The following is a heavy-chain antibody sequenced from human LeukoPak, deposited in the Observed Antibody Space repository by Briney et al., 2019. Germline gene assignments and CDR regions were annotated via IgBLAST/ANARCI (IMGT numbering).Heavy chain of an antibody. CDR3: ARRPLEWLLSYYFDY. CDR1: GGSFSGYY. J-gene: IGHJ4*02. Sequence: KTSETLSLTCAVYGGSFSGYYWSWIRQPPGKGLEWIGEINHSGSTNYNPSLKSRVTISVDTSKNQFSLKLSSVTAADTAVYYCARRPLEWLLSYYFDYWGQGKLVTVSS. D-gene: IGHD3-3*01. V-gene: IGHV4-34*01. CDR2: INHSGST.